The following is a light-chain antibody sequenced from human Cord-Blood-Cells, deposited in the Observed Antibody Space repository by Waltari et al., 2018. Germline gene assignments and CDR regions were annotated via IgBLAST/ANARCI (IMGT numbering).Light chain of an antibody. Sequence: QSALTQPAPVSGSPGQSITISCTGTSSDVGGYTYVSWYQQHPGKAPKLMIYDVSNRSSGVSNRCSGSKSGNTASLTISGLQAEDEADYYCSSYTSSSTYVFGTVTKVTVL. J-gene: IGLJ1*01. CDR2: DVS. V-gene: IGLV2-14*01. CDR3: SSYTSSSTYV. CDR1: SSDVGGYTY.